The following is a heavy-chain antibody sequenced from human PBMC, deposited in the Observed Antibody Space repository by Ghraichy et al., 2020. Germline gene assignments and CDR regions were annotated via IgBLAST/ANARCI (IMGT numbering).Heavy chain of an antibody. Sequence: SETLSLTCAVYGGSFSGYYWSWIRQLPGKGLEWIGEINHSGSTNYNPSLKSRVTISVDTSKNQFSLKLSSVTAADTAVYYCARGRKIAVAAYYYYGMDVWGQGTTVTVSS. CDR1: GGSFSGYY. CDR2: INHSGST. V-gene: IGHV4-34*01. CDR3: ARGRKIAVAAYYYYGMDV. J-gene: IGHJ6*02. D-gene: IGHD6-19*01.